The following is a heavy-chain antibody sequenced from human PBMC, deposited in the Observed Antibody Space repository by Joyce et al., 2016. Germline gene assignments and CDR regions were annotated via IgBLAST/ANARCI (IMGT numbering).Heavy chain of an antibody. J-gene: IGHJ5*02. CDR1: GYTFTTYG. D-gene: IGHD3-10*01. Sequence: QAHLVQSGPELKKTGASVNISCTASGYTFTTYGISWVRQAPGQGLEFLAWISPYNGNTNYARKVRGRVTLTTDTSTNTAYMQLRGLRSDDTAVYYCARGGSGVTIAFDPWGQGTLVTVSS. CDR3: ARGGSGVTIAFDP. CDR2: ISPYNGNT. V-gene: IGHV1-18*01.